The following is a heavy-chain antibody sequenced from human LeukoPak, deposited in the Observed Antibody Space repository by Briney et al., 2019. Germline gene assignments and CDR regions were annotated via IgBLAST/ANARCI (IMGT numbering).Heavy chain of an antibody. D-gene: IGHD6-6*01. CDR2: ISYDGSNK. CDR1: GFTFSSYA. CDR3: ARDSLQAYSSSSGGFDY. Sequence: PGGSLRLSCAASGFTFSSYAMHWVRQAPGKGLEWVAVISYDGSNKYYADSVKGRFTISRDNSKNTLYLQMNSLRAEDTAVYYCARDSLQAYSSSSGGFDYWGQGTLVTVSS. V-gene: IGHV3-30-3*01. J-gene: IGHJ4*02.